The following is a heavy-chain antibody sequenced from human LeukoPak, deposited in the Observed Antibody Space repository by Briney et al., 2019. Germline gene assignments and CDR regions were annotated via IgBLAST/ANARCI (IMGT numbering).Heavy chain of an antibody. J-gene: IGHJ4*02. D-gene: IGHD4-17*01. Sequence: PGGSLRLSCAASGFTFSSYSMNWVRQAPGKGLEWVSSVSSSSSYIYYADSVKGRFTISRDNAKNSLYLQMNSLRAEDTAVYYCARATAYGDHEGYWGQGTLVTVSS. CDR2: VSSSSSYI. CDR1: GFTFSSYS. V-gene: IGHV3-21*01. CDR3: ARATAYGDHEGY.